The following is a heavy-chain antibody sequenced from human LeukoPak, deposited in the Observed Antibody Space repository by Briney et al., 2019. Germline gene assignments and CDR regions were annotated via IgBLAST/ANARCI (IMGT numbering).Heavy chain of an antibody. CDR2: ISPDSGGT. D-gene: IGHD3-3*01. J-gene: IGHJ4*02. CDR1: GYTFTGXY. V-gene: IGHV1-2*02. CDR3: ARDSIRGVRLLDY. Sequence: ASVXXXCKAXGYTFTGXYXHWVRQXPXXGXEXMGWISPDSGGTNYAQKFQGRDTVTGDSSISTTYMELSGLTSDDTAVYYCARDSIRGVRLLDYWGQGTLVTVSS.